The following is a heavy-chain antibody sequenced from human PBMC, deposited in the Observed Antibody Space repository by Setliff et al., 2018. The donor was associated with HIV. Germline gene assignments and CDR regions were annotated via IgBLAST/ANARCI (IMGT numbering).Heavy chain of an antibody. D-gene: IGHD3-10*01. V-gene: IGHV4-39*07. CDR2: IYYTGST. CDR1: GDSLSSGDSY. CDR3: ARDWVTRSNYYGSGSPWYFDF. J-gene: IGHJ2*01. Sequence: SETLSLTCSVSGDSLSSGDSYWAWIRQPPGKGLEWIGSIYYTGSTFSNPSLKSRVTMSVDTSQNQFSLKLRSVNAADTAVYYCARDWVTRSNYYGSGSPWYFDFWGRGILVTVSS.